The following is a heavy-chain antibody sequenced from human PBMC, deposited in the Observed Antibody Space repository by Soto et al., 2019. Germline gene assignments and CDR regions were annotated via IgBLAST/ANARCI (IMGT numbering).Heavy chain of an antibody. J-gene: IGHJ4*02. Sequence: EVQLLESGGGLVQPGGSLGLSFATPGFTFSSYGMGLGPPAPRKGLEWVSAISGSGGRTNYADSVKGRFTNSRDNSKNTLYLQMNRLRAEDTAVDYCANRRYSSSSGFDYWGQGTLVTVSS. CDR2: ISGSGGRT. CDR1: GFTFSSYG. CDR3: ANRRYSSSSGFDY. V-gene: IGHV3-23*01. D-gene: IGHD6-6*01.